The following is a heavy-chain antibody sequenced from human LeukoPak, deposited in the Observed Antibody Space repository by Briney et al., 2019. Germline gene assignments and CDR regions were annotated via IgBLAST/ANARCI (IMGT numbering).Heavy chain of an antibody. CDR2: INPSGGNT. CDR1: GFTFSSNP. V-gene: IGHV3-23*01. J-gene: IGHJ4*02. Sequence: PGGSLRLSCAGSGFTFSSNPLRWVRQAPGKGLEWVSAINPSGGNTYYADSVRGRFTISRDNSKNTLYLQMNTLRAEDTAVYYCATTKQARRYFDYWGQGTLVTVSS. CDR3: ATTKQARRYFDY. D-gene: IGHD1-1*01.